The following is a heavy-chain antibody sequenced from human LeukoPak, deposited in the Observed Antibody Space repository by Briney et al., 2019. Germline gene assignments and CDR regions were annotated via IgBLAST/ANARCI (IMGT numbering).Heavy chain of an antibody. J-gene: IGHJ4*02. V-gene: IGHV3-23*01. D-gene: IGHD3-9*01. CDR3: EKAAYDILTGYYPFVY. Sequence: PGGSLRLSCAASGFTFDDYAMHLIRQAPGKGLERVSAIRGSGGSTYYADSVKGRFTISRDNSKNTLYLQMNSLRAEDTVVYFWEKAAYDILTGYYPFVYWGQGTLVTVSS. CDR2: IRGSGGST. CDR1: GFTFDDYA.